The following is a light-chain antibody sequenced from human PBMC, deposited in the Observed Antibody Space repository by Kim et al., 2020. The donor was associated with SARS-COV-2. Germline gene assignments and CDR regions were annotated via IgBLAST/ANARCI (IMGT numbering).Light chain of an antibody. J-gene: IGKJ2*01. V-gene: IGKV3-20*01. CDR2: GAS. CDR3: QQYGNSPMYI. CDR1: QSVTSNL. Sequence: SPGERVTLSCRASQSVTSNLLAWYQQRSGQAPRLLSYGASSRATGIPDRFSGSGSGTDFTLTISRLEPEDFAVYYCQQYGNSPMYIFGQGTKLEI.